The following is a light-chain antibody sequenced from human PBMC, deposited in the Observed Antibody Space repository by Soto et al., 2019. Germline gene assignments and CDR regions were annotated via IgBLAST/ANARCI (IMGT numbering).Light chain of an antibody. CDR2: GAS. J-gene: IGKJ1*01. V-gene: IGKV3-15*01. CDR1: QSVSSN. CDR3: QQYNNWPPWT. Sequence: IVMTQSPATLSVSPGERATLSCRASQSVSSNLAWYQQKPGQAPRLLIYGASTRATGSPARFSGSGSGTEFPLPISSLQSEDFAVYYCQQYNNWPPWTFGQGTKVEIK.